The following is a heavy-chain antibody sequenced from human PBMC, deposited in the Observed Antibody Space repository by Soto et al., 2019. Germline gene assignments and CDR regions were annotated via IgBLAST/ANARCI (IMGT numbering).Heavy chain of an antibody. CDR1: GASIRNYY. Sequence: QMQLQESGPGLVKPSETMSLTCTASGASIRNYYWNWIRQPPGKGLEWIGHIYNGESTNYNPSLKSRVTISVDTSKNQLSRKLRSVTAADTAVYYCAQTTGWPGFDYWGQGALVTVSS. V-gene: IGHV4-59*01. CDR2: IYNGEST. D-gene: IGHD6-19*01. J-gene: IGHJ4*02. CDR3: AQTTGWPGFDY.